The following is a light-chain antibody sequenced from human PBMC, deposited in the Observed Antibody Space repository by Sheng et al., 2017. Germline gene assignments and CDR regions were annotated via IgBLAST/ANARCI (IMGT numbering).Light chain of an antibody. CDR2: GDS. J-gene: IGLJ3*02. CDR1: SSNIGAGYA. Sequence: QSVLTQPPSVSGAPGQRVTISCTGSSSNIGAGYAVHWYQQFPERAPKLLIHGDSNRPSGVPDRFSGSKSGTSASLAITGLQAEDEADYYCQSYDSSLSGWVFGGGTKLTVL. V-gene: IGLV1-40*01. CDR3: QSYDSSLSGWV.